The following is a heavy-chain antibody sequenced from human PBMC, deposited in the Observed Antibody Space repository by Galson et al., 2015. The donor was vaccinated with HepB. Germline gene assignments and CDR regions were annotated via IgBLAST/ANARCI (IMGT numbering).Heavy chain of an antibody. CDR2: INEDGNEK. J-gene: IGHJ4*02. Sequence: SLRLSCALSGYPFSSHWMSWVRRTPGKGLEWVAIINEDGNEKYYVDSVKGRFTFSRDNAQNALYLQMNSLRAEDTAVYYCAKGARSGGDYWGQGTLVTVSS. CDR3: AKGARSGGDY. V-gene: IGHV3-7*01. CDR1: GYPFSSHW. D-gene: IGHD2-15*01.